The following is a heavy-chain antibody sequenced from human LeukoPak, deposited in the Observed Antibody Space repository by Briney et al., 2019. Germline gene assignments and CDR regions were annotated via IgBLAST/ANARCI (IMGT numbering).Heavy chain of an antibody. V-gene: IGHV5-51*01. CDR2: IYPGDSDT. D-gene: IGHD1-26*01. CDR3: ATYSGNYYELDY. Sequence: PGESLKISCKGSGYSVTSYWIAWVRQMPGKGLEWMGIIYPGDSDTRYSPSFQGRVTISADKSISTAYLQWSSLQASDTAMYCCATYSGNYYELDYWGQGTLVTVSS. CDR1: GYSVTSYW. J-gene: IGHJ4*02.